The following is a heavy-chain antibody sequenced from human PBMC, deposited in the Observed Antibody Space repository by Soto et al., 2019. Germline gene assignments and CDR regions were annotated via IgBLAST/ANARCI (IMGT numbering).Heavy chain of an antibody. D-gene: IGHD6-19*01. V-gene: IGHV1-3*01. CDR1: GYTFSSYA. Sequence: GASVKVSCKASGYTFSSYAIHWVRQAPGQRLEWMGWINAGNGDTRYSQKLQGRITITRDTSATTAYVELNSLTSEDTALYYCTRDPATYSSGYYYWGQGTPVTVSS. CDR3: TRDPATYSSGYYY. CDR2: INAGNGDT. J-gene: IGHJ4*02.